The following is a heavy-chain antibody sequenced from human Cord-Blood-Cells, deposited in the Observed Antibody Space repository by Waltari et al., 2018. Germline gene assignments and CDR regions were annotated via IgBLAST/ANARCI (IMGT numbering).Heavy chain of an antibody. J-gene: IGHJ4*02. D-gene: IGHD5-12*01. Sequence: QVQLVESGGGVVQPGRSLRLSCAASGFTFSSYGMHWVRQAPGKGLEWVGVIWYDGSNKYYADSVKGRFTISRDNSKNTLYLQMNSLRAEDTAMYYCAKDRGELGYSGYDPSFDYWGQGTLVTVSS. V-gene: IGHV3-30*18. CDR1: GFTFSSYG. CDR3: AKDRGELGYSGYDPSFDY. CDR2: IWYDGSNK.